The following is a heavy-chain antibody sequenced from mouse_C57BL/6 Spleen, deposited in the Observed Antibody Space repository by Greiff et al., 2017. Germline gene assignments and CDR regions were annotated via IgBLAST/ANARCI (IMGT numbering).Heavy chain of an antibody. CDR3: ARYRSSHWYFDV. J-gene: IGHJ1*03. CDR2: IYPGDGDT. D-gene: IGHD1-1*01. Sequence: VQLQESGPELVKPGASVKISCKASGYAFSSSWMHWVKQRPGKGLEWIGRIYPGDGDTNYNGKFKGKATLTADKSSSTAYMQLSSLTSEDSAVXFCARYRSSHWYFDVWGTGTTVTVSS. V-gene: IGHV1-82*01. CDR1: GYAFSSSW.